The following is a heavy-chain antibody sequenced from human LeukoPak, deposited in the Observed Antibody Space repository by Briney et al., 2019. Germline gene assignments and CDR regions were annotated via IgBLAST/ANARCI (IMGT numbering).Heavy chain of an antibody. CDR1: GGTFSRYA. J-gene: IGHJ3*02. D-gene: IGHD2-2*01. Sequence: SVKVSCKASGGTFSRYAISWVRQAPGQGLEWMGGIIPIFGTANYAQKFQGRVTITADESTSTAYMELSSLRSEDTAVYYCARDQGYCSSTSCLTGTAGVYAFDIWGQGTMVTVSS. CDR2: IIPIFGTA. CDR3: ARDQGYCSSTSCLTGTAGVYAFDI. V-gene: IGHV1-69*13.